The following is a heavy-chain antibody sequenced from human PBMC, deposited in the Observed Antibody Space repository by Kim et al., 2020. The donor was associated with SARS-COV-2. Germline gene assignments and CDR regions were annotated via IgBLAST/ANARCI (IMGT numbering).Heavy chain of an antibody. CDR1: GFTFSDYY. D-gene: IGHD3-22*01. V-gene: IGHV3-11*06. CDR3: ARDGYYYDSSGYIY. CDR2: ISSSSSYT. Sequence: GGSLRLSCAASGFTFSDYYMSWIRQAPGKGLEWVSYISSSSSYTNYADSVKGRFTISRDNAKNSLYLQMNSLRAEDTAVYYCARDGYYYDSSGYIYWGQGTLVTVSS. J-gene: IGHJ4*02.